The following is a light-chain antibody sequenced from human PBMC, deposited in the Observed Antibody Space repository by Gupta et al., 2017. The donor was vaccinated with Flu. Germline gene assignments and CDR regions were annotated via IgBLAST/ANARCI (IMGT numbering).Light chain of an antibody. CDR1: SSDVGALNY. J-gene: IGLJ2*01. V-gene: IGLV2-14*01. CDR2: EVS. Sequence: QSALTQPASVSGSPGQSITISCTGTSSDVGALNYVYWYQQHPGKAPNLMIYEVSNRPSVVSNRFSDSTSGNTTSLTISVLPAEDACDYYCSSYTISSHCLFGVGTKFTVL. CDR3: SSYTISSHCL.